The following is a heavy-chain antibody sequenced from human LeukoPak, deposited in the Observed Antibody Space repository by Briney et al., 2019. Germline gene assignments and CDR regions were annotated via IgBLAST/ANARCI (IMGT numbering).Heavy chain of an antibody. Sequence: GGSLRLSCAASGFTFGSYSMNWVRQAPGKGLEWVSSISSSSSYIYYADSVKGRFTISRDNAKNSLYLQMNSLRAEDTAVYYCATDQALYYYDKGWFDPWGQGTLVTVSS. CDR2: ISSSSSYI. D-gene: IGHD3-22*01. J-gene: IGHJ5*02. CDR1: GFTFGSYS. V-gene: IGHV3-21*01. CDR3: ATDQALYYYDKGWFDP.